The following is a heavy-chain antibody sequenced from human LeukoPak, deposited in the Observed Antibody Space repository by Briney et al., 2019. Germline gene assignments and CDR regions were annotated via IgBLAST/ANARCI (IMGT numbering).Heavy chain of an antibody. CDR2: ISGSGGST. Sequence: GGSLRLSCAASGFTFSSYAMSWVHQAPGKGLEWVSAISGSGGSTYYADSVKGRFTISRDNSKNTLYLQMNSLRAEDTAVYYCVQRSYDSSGYPFDYWDQGTLVTVSS. CDR1: GFTFSSYA. J-gene: IGHJ4*02. D-gene: IGHD3-22*01. V-gene: IGHV3-23*01. CDR3: VQRSYDSSGYPFDY.